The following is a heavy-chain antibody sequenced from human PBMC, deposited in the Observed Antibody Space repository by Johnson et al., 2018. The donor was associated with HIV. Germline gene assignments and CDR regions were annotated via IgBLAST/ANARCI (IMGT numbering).Heavy chain of an antibody. Sequence: VQLVESGGGLVQPGGSLKLYCAASGFTFSGSAMHWVRQASGKGLEWVGRIRSKANSYATAYAASVKGRFTISRDDSKNTAYLQMNSLKTEETAVYYCTRQQYMSGWYGNVFDIWGQGTMVTVSS. V-gene: IGHV3-73*02. J-gene: IGHJ3*02. CDR3: TRQQYMSGWYGNVFDI. CDR1: GFTFSGSA. CDR2: IRSKANSYAT. D-gene: IGHD6-19*01.